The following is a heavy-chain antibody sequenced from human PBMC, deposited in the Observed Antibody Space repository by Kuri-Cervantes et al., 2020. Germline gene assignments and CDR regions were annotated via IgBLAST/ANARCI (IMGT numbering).Heavy chain of an antibody. CDR2: FDPEDGET. J-gene: IGHJ5*02. V-gene: IGHV1-24*01. Sequence: GGSLRLSCKASGYTFTSYGISWVRQAPGKGLEWMGGFDPEDGETIYAQKFQGRVTMTEDTSTGTAYMELSSLRSEDTAVYYCATFISSYYDFPGFDPWGQGTLVTDSS. CDR3: ATFISSYYDFPGFDP. CDR1: GYTFTSYG. D-gene: IGHD3-3*01.